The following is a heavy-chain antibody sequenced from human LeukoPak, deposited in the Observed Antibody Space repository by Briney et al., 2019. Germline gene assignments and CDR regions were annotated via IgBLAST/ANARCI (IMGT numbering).Heavy chain of an antibody. Sequence: GGSLRLSCAASGFTFSSYAMHWVRQAPGKGLEWVAVISYDGSNKYYADSVEGRFTISRDNSKNTLYLQMNSPKTEDTAVYYCTTALHIVVVIAISDAFDIWGQGTMVTVSS. J-gene: IGHJ3*02. CDR3: TTALHIVVVIAISDAFDI. V-gene: IGHV3-30-3*01. CDR2: ISYDGSNK. D-gene: IGHD2-21*01. CDR1: GFTFSSYA.